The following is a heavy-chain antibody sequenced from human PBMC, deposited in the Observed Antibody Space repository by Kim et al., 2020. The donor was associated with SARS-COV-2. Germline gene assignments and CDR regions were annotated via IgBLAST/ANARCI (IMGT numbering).Heavy chain of an antibody. D-gene: IGHD4-4*01. CDR3: ARGASYSMKFDY. V-gene: IGHV4-59*01. Sequence: SETLSLTCTVSGGSISSYYWSWIRQPPGKGLEWIGYIYYSGSTNYNPSLKSRVTISVDTSKNQFSLKLSSVTAADTAVYYCARGASYSMKFDYWGQGTLVTVSS. CDR2: IYYSGST. CDR1: GGSISSYY. J-gene: IGHJ4*02.